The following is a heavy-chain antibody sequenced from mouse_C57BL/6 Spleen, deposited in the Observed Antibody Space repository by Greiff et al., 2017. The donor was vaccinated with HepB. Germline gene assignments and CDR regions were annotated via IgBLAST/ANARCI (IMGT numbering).Heavy chain of an antibody. D-gene: IGHD2-1*01. CDR2: IYPGDGDT. CDR1: GYAFSSSW. V-gene: IGHV1-82*01. J-gene: IGHJ2*01. CDR3: AKEDGKGDYFDY. Sequence: VQLQQSGPELVKPGASVKISCKASGYAFSSSWMNWVKQRPGKGLEWIGRIYPGDGDTNYNGKFKGKATLTADKSSSTAYMQLSSLTSEDSAVYFCAKEDGKGDYFDYWGQGTTLTVSS.